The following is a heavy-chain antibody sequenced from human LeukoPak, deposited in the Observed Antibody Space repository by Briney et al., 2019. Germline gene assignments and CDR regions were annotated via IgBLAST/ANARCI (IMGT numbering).Heavy chain of an antibody. V-gene: IGHV4-4*07. Sequence: SETLSLTCTVSGASITAHSWNWLRQTAGKGLEWIGRIHGNGSTNYNPSLKSRVTMSLDTSKSQFSLKLPSVTAADTALYYCARDMVSTWPYFYSYYYMDVWGQGTMVAVSS. D-gene: IGHD2-2*01. CDR3: ARDMVSTWPYFYSYYYMDV. J-gene: IGHJ6*03. CDR2: IHGNGST. CDR1: GASITAHS.